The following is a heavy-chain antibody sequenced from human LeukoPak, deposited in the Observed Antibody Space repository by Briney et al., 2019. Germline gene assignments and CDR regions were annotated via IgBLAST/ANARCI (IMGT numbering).Heavy chain of an antibody. J-gene: IGHJ4*02. CDR3: ANQYSSGWFYFDY. D-gene: IGHD6-19*01. Sequence: PSETLSLTCAVSGNSISSGYYWGWIRQSPGKGLEWIGSIFHSGTTYYNPSLKSRVAISVDTSKNQFSLKLSSVTAADTAVYYCANQYSSGWFYFDYWGQGTLVTVSS. V-gene: IGHV4-38-2*01. CDR1: GNSISSGYY. CDR2: IFHSGTT.